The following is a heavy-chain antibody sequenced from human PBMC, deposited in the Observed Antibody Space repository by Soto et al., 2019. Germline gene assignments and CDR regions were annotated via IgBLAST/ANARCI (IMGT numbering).Heavy chain of an antibody. CDR2: IYYSGST. J-gene: IGHJ6*03. Sequence: SETLSLTCTVSGGSISSYYWSWIRQPPGKGLEWIGYIYYSGSTNYNPSLKSRVTISVDTSKNQFSLKLSSVTAADTAVYYCARRLRQLVHGDYYYYYMDVWGKGTTVTVSS. CDR1: GGSISSYY. V-gene: IGHV4-59*08. CDR3: ARRLRQLVHGDYYYYYMDV. D-gene: IGHD6-6*01.